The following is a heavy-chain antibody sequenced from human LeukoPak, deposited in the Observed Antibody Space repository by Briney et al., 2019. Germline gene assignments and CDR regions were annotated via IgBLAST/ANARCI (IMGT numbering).Heavy chain of an antibody. D-gene: IGHD1-26*01. Sequence: ASVKVSCKASGYTFTGYFMHWVRQAPGQGLEWMGWINPNSGGTNYAQKFQGRVTMTRDTSISTAYMELSSLRSDDTAVYYCARSSGSYGPFDYWGQGTLVTVSS. V-gene: IGHV1-2*02. CDR1: GYTFTGYF. CDR2: INPNSGGT. J-gene: IGHJ4*02. CDR3: ARSSGSYGPFDY.